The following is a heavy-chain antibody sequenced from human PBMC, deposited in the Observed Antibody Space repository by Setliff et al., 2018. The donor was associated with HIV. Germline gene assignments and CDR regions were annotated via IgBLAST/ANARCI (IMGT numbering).Heavy chain of an antibody. Sequence: PGGSLRLSCAASGFTLSTYAMSWVRQAPGKGLEWVSAISGSGSSTYYADSVKGRFTISRDNSKNTLYLQMNSLRADDTAVYYCARGKYSSGWYRWFDPWGQGTLVTVSS. CDR1: GFTLSTYA. J-gene: IGHJ5*02. D-gene: IGHD6-19*01. CDR3: ARGKYSSGWYRWFDP. V-gene: IGHV3-23*01. CDR2: ISGSGSST.